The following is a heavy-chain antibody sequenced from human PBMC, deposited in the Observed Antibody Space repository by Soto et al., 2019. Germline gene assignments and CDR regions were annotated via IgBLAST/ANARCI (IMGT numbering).Heavy chain of an antibody. CDR1: GFTSRTYW. Sequence: EVQLVESGGGLVQPGGSLRLSCGASGFTSRTYWLSWVRQVPGKGLEWVANINQDGSEKNYVDSVKGRFTISRDNAKNSLYLQMIRLRAEDTALYYCARDGSTSWYSYDYHGMDVWGQGTRVTVSS. D-gene: IGHD5-18*01. V-gene: IGHV3-7*05. CDR3: ARDGSTSWYSYDYHGMDV. J-gene: IGHJ6*02. CDR2: INQDGSEK.